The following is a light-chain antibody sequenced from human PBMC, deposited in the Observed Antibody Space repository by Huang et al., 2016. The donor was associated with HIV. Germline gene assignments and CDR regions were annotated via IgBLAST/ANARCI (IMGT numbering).Light chain of an antibody. CDR2: GAS. CDR1: QNIGEY. Sequence: EIVMTQSPATLSVSPGERATLSCRASQNIGEYLNWYQHKPGQAPRHLIYGASTRATGIPPGFSGSGSGTEFTLTISGLESEDFAVYYCQQFNNWPPRFTFGPGTTVDVK. CDR3: QQFNNWPPRFT. J-gene: IGKJ3*01. V-gene: IGKV3-15*01.